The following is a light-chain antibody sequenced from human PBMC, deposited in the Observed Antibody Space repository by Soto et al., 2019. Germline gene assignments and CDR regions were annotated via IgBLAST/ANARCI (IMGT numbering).Light chain of an antibody. J-gene: IGLJ2*01. CDR3: SSYTTIITLV. V-gene: IGLV2-14*01. Sequence: QSVLTQPASVSGSPGQSITISCTGTSSDVGAYNYVSWYQQHPGKAPKLMIYEVSNRPSGVSNRFSGSKSGNTASLTISGLQAEDEADYYCSSYTTIITLVFGGGTQLTVL. CDR1: SSDVGAYNY. CDR2: EVS.